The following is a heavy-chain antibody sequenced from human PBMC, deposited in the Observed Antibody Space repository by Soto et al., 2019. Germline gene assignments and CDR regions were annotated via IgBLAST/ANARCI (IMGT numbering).Heavy chain of an antibody. V-gene: IGHV3-23*01. CDR2: ISGSGGST. J-gene: IGHJ4*02. CDR3: AKRGDYYDSSGYYYFDY. CDR1: GFTFSSYA. Sequence: EVQLLESGGGLVQPGGSLRLSCAASGFTFSSYAMSWVRQAPGKGLEWVSAISGSGGSTYYADSVKGRFTISRDNSKNTLYLQMNSLSAEDTAVYYCAKRGDYYDSSGYYYFDYWGQGTLVTVSS. D-gene: IGHD3-22*01.